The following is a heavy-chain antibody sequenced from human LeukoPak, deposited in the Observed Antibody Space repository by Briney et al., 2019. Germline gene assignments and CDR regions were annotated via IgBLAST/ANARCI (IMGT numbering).Heavy chain of an antibody. CDR2: ISAYNGNT. CDR1: GYTFTSYG. CDR3: ARVPIHYYDSSGYYDY. D-gene: IGHD3-22*01. J-gene: IGHJ4*02. Sequence: GASVKVSCKASGYTFTSYGISWVRQAPGQGLEWMGWISAYNGNTNYAQKLQGRVTMTTDTSTSTAYMELRSLRSDDTAVYYCARVPIHYYDSSGYYDYWGQGTLVTVSS. V-gene: IGHV1-18*01.